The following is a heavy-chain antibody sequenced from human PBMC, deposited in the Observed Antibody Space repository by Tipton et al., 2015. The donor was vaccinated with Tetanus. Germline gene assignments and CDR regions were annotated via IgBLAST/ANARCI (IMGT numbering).Heavy chain of an antibody. Sequence: TLSLTCTVSGGSISSGNYYWGWIRQPPGKGLEWIGSLYFSGRTYYSPPLKSRVTISVDTSNNQSSLKLTSVTAADSAVYYCARHESLVGGSYDYWGQGTLVTVSS. D-gene: IGHD3-10*01. V-gene: IGHV4-39*01. CDR1: GGSISSGNYY. J-gene: IGHJ4*02. CDR3: ARHESLVGGSYDY. CDR2: LYFSGRT.